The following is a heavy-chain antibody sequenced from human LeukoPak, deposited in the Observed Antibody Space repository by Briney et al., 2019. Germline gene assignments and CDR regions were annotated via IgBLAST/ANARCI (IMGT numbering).Heavy chain of an antibody. CDR2: IIPIFGTA. CDR3: ARSYSSGRYLSFDY. CDR1: GGTFSSYA. V-gene: IGHV1-69*13. J-gene: IGHJ4*02. D-gene: IGHD6-19*01. Sequence: SVKVSCKASGGTFSSYAISWVRQAPGQGLEWMGGIIPIFGTANYAQKFQGRVTITADESTSTAYMELSSLRSEDTAVYYCARSYSSGRYLSFDYWGQGTLVTVSS.